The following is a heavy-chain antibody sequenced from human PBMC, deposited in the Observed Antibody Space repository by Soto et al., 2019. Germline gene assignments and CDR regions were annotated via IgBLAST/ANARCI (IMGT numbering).Heavy chain of an antibody. V-gene: IGHV3-15*01. J-gene: IGHJ3*02. CDR2: IKSKTDGGTT. D-gene: IGHD2-2*01. CDR1: GFTFSNAW. Sequence: EVQLVESGGGLVKPGGSLRLSCAASGFTFSNAWMSWVRQAPGKGLAWVGRIKSKTDGGTTDYAAPVKGRFTISRDDSKNTLDLQMNSLKTEDTDVYYCTTDFPEIVVVPAAFDIWGQGTMVTVSS. CDR3: TTDFPEIVVVPAAFDI.